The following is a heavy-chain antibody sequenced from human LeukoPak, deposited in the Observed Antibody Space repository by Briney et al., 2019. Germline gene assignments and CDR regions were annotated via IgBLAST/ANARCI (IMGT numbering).Heavy chain of an antibody. CDR1: GYSFTSYY. CDR2: INPSGGST. CDR3: ARCIVGATYFDY. J-gene: IGHJ4*02. D-gene: IGHD1-26*01. V-gene: IGHV1-46*01. Sequence: ASVKVSCKASGYSFTSYYMHWVRQAPGQGLEWMGIINPSGGSTSNAQKFQGRVTMTRDMSTSTVYMELSSLRPEDTAVYYCARCIVGATYFDYWGQGSLVTVSS.